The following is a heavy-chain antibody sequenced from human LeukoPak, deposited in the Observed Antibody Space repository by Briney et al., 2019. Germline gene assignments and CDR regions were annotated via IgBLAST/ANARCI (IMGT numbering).Heavy chain of an antibody. D-gene: IGHD3-10*01. Sequence: GGSLRLSCAASGFTFSSYAMSWVRQAPGKGLEWVSAISGSGGSTYYADSVKGRFTISRDNSKNTLYLQMNSLRAEDTAVYYCAKDRFRSGSYYMGGETIQGVFDYWGQGTLVTVSS. CDR1: GFTFSSYA. V-gene: IGHV3-23*01. CDR3: AKDRFRSGSYYMGGETIQGVFDY. J-gene: IGHJ4*02. CDR2: ISGSGGST.